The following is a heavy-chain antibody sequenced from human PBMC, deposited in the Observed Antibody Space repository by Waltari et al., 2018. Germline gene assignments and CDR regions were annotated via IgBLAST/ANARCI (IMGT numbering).Heavy chain of an antibody. D-gene: IGHD3-16*01. Sequence: QVQLQESGPGLVKPSETLSLNCTVSGGSISSHYWSWIRQPPGKGLEWIGYIYYSGSTNYNPSLKSRVTISVDTSKNQFSLKLSSVTAADTAVYYCARDFQGEDYWGQGTLVTVSS. CDR3: ARDFQGEDY. V-gene: IGHV4-59*11. CDR1: GGSISSHY. CDR2: IYYSGST. J-gene: IGHJ4*02.